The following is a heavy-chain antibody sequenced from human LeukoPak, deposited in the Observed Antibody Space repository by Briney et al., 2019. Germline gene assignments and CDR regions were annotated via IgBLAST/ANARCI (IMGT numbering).Heavy chain of an antibody. V-gene: IGHV1-69*01. CDR2: IIPIFGTA. D-gene: IGHD2-21*02. CDR1: GGTFISYA. Sequence: SVKVSCKASGGTFISYAISWVRQAPGQGLEWMGGIIPIFGTANYAQKFQGRVTITADESTSTAYMELSSLRSEDTAVYYCARAFAYCGGDCYGYFQHWGQGTLVTVSS. J-gene: IGHJ1*01. CDR3: ARAFAYCGGDCYGYFQH.